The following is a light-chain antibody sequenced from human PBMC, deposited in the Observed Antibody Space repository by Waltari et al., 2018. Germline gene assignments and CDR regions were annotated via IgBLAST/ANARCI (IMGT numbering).Light chain of an antibody. CDR3: GTWDSSLSGAV. V-gene: IGLV1-51*02. J-gene: IGLJ7*01. CDR1: SSNIGNNY. Sequence: QSVLTQPPSVSAAPGQRVTISCSGGSSNIGNNYVSWYRQFPGTAPKLLIYENTERPSGIPCRVSGSKSGTSATLDITGVQAGDEADYYCGTWDSSLSGAVFGGGTHLTVL. CDR2: ENT.